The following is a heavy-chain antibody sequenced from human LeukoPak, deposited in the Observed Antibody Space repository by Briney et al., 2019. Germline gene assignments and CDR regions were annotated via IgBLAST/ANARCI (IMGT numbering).Heavy chain of an antibody. CDR1: GGTFSSYA. D-gene: IGHD3-16*01. V-gene: IGHV1-69*13. Sequence: SVKVSCKASGGTFSSYAISWVRKAPGQGLEWMGGIIPIFGTANYAQKFQGRVTITADESTSTAYMELSSLRSEDTAVSYCPREIGLWELFQGYWGQGTLVTVSS. CDR2: IIPIFGTA. J-gene: IGHJ4*02. CDR3: PREIGLWELFQGY.